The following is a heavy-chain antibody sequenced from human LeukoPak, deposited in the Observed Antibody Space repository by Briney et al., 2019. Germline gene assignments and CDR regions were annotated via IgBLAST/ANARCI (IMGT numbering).Heavy chain of an antibody. CDR2: ISGSGGST. J-gene: IGHJ6*02. D-gene: IGHD3-10*01. CDR1: GFTFSSYA. V-gene: IGHV3-23*01. CDR3: AKDFGPDFGNYYYGMDV. Sequence: GGSLRLSCAASGFTFSSYAMSWVRQAPGEGLEWVSAISGSGGSTYYADSVKGRFTISRDNSKNTLYLQMNSLRAEDTAVYYCAKDFGPDFGNYYYGMDVWGQGTTVTVSS.